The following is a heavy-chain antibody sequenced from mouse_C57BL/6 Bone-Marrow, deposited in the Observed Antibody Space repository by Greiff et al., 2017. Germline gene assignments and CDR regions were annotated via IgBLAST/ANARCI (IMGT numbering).Heavy chain of an antibody. CDR1: GYTFTSYW. Sequence: VHVKQSGTVLARPGASVKMSCKTSGYTFTSYWMHWVKQRPGQGLEWIGAIYPGNSDTSYNQKFKGKAKLTAVTSASTAYMELSSLTNEDSAVYYCTRTPYYYGSSLSDAMDYWGQGTSVTVSS. CDR3: TRTPYYYGSSLSDAMDY. D-gene: IGHD1-1*01. CDR2: IYPGNSDT. V-gene: IGHV1-5*01. J-gene: IGHJ4*01.